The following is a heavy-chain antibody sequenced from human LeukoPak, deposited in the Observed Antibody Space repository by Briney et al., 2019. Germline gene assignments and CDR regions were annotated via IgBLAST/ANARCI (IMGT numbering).Heavy chain of an antibody. Sequence: ASVKASCKASGYTFTSYYMHWVRQAPGQGLEWMGIINPSGGSTSYAQKFQGRVTMTRDMSASTVYMELSSLRSEDTAVYYCARAWGYEHYFDYWGQGTLVTVSS. CDR2: INPSGGST. CDR1: GYTFTSYY. J-gene: IGHJ4*02. V-gene: IGHV1-46*01. D-gene: IGHD5-12*01. CDR3: ARAWGYEHYFDY.